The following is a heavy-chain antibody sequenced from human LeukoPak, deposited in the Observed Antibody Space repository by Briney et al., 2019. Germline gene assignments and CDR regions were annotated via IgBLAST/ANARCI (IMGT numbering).Heavy chain of an antibody. CDR1: GYTFTGYY. Sequence: ASVKVSCKASGYTFTGYYMHWVRQAPGQGLEWMGWINPNSGGTNYAQKLQGRVTMTTDTSTGTAYMELRSLRSDDTAVYYCARDSTRGERSFDIWGQGTMVTVSS. V-gene: IGHV1-2*02. D-gene: IGHD2/OR15-2a*01. CDR3: ARDSTRGERSFDI. J-gene: IGHJ3*02. CDR2: INPNSGGT.